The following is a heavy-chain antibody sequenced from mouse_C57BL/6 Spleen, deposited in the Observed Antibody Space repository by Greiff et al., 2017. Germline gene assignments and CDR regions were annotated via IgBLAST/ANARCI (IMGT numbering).Heavy chain of an antibody. J-gene: IGHJ2*01. CDR1: GYAFSSSW. V-gene: IGHV1-82*01. CDR2: IYPGDGDT. CDR3: ARYYYGTPDYFDD. D-gene: IGHD1-1*01. Sequence: VQLVESGPELVKPGASVKISCKASGYAFSSSWMNWVKQRPGKGLEWIGRIYPGDGDTNYNGKFKGKATLTADKSSSTAYMQLSSLTSEDSAVYFCARYYYGTPDYFDDWGQGTTLTVSS.